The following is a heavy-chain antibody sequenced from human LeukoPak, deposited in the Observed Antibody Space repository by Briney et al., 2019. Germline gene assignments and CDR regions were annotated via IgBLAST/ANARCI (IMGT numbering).Heavy chain of an antibody. J-gene: IGHJ3*02. CDR2: ISGSGGST. CDR3: ATGYSSGQEAFDI. V-gene: IGHV3-23*01. D-gene: IGHD6-19*01. CDR1: GFTFSSYG. Sequence: GGTLRLSCAASGFTFSSYGMSWVRQAPGKGLEWVSAISGSGGSTYYADSVKGRFTISRDNAKNSLYLQMNSLRAEDTAVYYCATGYSSGQEAFDIWGQGTMVTVSS.